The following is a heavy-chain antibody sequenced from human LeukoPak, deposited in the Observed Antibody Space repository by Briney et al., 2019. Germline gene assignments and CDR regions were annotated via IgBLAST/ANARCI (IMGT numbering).Heavy chain of an antibody. V-gene: IGHV4-59*01. D-gene: IGHD3-3*01. CDR2: IYYSGST. Sequence: SETLSLTCTVSGGSISSYYWSWIRQPPGKGLEWIGYIYYSGSTNYNPSLKSRVTISVDTSKNQFSLKLSPVTAADTAVYYCARAGYYDFWSGYSNYFDYWGQGTLVTVSS. CDR1: GGSISSYY. CDR3: ARAGYYDFWSGYSNYFDY. J-gene: IGHJ4*02.